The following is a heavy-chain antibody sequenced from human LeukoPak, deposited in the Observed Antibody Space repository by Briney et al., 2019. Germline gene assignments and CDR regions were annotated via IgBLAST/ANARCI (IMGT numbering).Heavy chain of an antibody. D-gene: IGHD2-15*01. J-gene: IGHJ4*02. CDR3: ARDTLPYCSGGSCYVY. V-gene: IGHV1-69*04. CDR1: GGTFSSYA. CDR2: IIPIFGIA. Sequence: ASVKVSCKAPGGTFSSYAISWVRQAPGQGLEWMGRIIPIFGIANYAQKFQGRVTITADKSTSTAYMELSSLRSEDTAVYYCARDTLPYCSGGSCYVYWGQGTLVTVSS.